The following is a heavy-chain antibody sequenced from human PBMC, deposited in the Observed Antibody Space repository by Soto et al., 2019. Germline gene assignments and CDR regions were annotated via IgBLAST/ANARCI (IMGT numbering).Heavy chain of an antibody. V-gene: IGHV4-30-4*01. CDR1: GGSISSGDYY. J-gene: IGHJ5*02. D-gene: IGHD2-2*01. CDR2: IYYICST. Sequence: QVQLQESGPGLVKPSQTLSLTCTVSGGSISSGDYYWSWIRQPPGKGLEWIGYIYYICSTYYNPSLKSRVTISVDTSKNQFSLKLSSVTAADTAVYYCARATIVLVPAAMVSHWFDPWGQGTLVTVSS. CDR3: ARATIVLVPAAMVSHWFDP.